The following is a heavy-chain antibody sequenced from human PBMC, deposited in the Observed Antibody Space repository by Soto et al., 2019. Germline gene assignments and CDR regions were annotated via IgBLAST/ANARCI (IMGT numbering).Heavy chain of an antibody. J-gene: IGHJ4*02. CDR2: IVPIYRTA. Sequence: ASVKVSCKASGGTFSSYRINWVRQAPGQGLEWVGGIVPIYRTADYAQRFQGRVTITADESARTSYTELRSLKSQDTAVYYCVRGSGAKLSSSWGQGTLVTVSS. D-gene: IGHD6-13*01. CDR3: VRGSGAKLSSS. CDR1: GGTFSSYR. V-gene: IGHV1-69*13.